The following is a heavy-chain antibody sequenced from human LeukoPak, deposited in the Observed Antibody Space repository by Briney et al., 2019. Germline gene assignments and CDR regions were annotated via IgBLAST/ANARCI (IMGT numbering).Heavy chain of an antibody. CDR1: GYTFTGYY. Sequence: ASVKVSCKASGYTFTGYYIHWVRQAPGQGLEWMGRINPNSGSTSYAQKFQGRVTMTRDTSTSTVYMELSSLRSEDTAVYYCASYDSSGYYLDYWGQGTLVTVSS. J-gene: IGHJ4*02. D-gene: IGHD3-22*01. V-gene: IGHV1-46*01. CDR3: ASYDSSGYYLDY. CDR2: INPNSGST.